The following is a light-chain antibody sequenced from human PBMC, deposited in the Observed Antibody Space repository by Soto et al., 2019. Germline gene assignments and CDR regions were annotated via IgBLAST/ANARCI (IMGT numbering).Light chain of an antibody. V-gene: IGKV1-39*01. J-gene: IGKJ5*01. CDR1: QSISSY. CDR2: AAS. Sequence: DIQMTQSPSSLSASVGDRVAITCRASQSISSYLNWYQQKPGKGPKVLIYAASSLQSGVPSRFSGSGSGTKFTLTIASLQPDDFATYYCQQYDNLPTFGQGTRLEIK. CDR3: QQYDNLPT.